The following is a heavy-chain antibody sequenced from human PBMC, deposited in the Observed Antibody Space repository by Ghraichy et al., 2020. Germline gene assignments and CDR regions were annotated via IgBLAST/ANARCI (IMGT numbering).Heavy chain of an antibody. CDR2: IYYSRST. CDR1: GASMASHS. V-gene: IGHV4-59*11. Sequence: SETLSLTCTVSGASMASHSWSWVRQPPGKGLEWIGYIYYSRSTSYNPSLKSRVTISIDTSKSQFSLKLSSVTAAATAVYYCARLDKDGNTKRPFDYWGQGALVTVSS. J-gene: IGHJ4*02. D-gene: IGHD5-24*01. CDR3: ARLDKDGNTKRPFDY.